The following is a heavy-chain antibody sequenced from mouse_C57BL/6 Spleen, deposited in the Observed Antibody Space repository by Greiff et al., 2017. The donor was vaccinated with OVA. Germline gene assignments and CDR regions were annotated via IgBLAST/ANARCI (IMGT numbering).Heavy chain of an antibody. CDR2: ISYDGSN. Sequence: QLKESGPGLVKPSQSLSLTCSVTGYSITSGYYWNWIRQFPGNKLEWMGYISYDGSNNYNPSLKNRISITRDTSKNQFFLKLNSVTTEDTATYYCALYDYYAMDYWGQGTSVTVSS. J-gene: IGHJ4*01. CDR1: GYSITSGYY. D-gene: IGHD2-3*01. CDR3: ALYDYYAMDY. V-gene: IGHV3-6*01.